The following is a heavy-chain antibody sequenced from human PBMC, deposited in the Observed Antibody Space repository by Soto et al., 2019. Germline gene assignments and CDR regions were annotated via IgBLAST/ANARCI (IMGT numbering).Heavy chain of an antibody. CDR3: TRVNDFWSGYYTSSFDY. D-gene: IGHD3-3*01. V-gene: IGHV3-49*04. CDR2: IRSKAYGGTT. Sequence: GGSLRLSCTASGFTFGGYAMSWVRQAPGKGLEWVGFIRSKAYGGTTEYAASVKGRFTISRDDSKSIAYLLMNSLKTEDTAVYYCTRVNDFWSGYYTSSFDYWGQGTLVTV. CDR1: GFTFGGYA. J-gene: IGHJ4*02.